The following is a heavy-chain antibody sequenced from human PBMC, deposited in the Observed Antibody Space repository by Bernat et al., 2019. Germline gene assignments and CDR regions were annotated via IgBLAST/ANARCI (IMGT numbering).Heavy chain of an antibody. CDR3: VRGSGAAGTVFYYGLDV. V-gene: IGHV4-59*01. CDR2: IYYSGST. CDR1: GGSISNFY. Sequence: QVQLQESGPGLVKPSETLSLTCTVSGGSISNFYWSWIRQPPGKGLEWIGNIYYSGSTNYSPSLKSRVIISIDTSKNQFSLKLTSVTAADTAVYYCVRGSGAAGTVFYYGLDVWGQGTTVTVSS. J-gene: IGHJ6*02. D-gene: IGHD6-13*01.